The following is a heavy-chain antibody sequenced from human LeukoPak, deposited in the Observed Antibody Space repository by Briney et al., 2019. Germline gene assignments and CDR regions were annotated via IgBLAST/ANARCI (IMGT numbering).Heavy chain of an antibody. D-gene: IGHD1-26*01. CDR1: GGTFSSYA. J-gene: IGHJ4*02. Sequence: SVKVSCKASGGTFSSYAISWVRQAPGQGLEWMGGIIPIFGTANYAQKFQGRVTITTDESTSTAYMELSSLRSEDTAVYYCASSGLLSYKIVGASRFVYWGQGTLVTVSS. CDR3: ASSGLLSYKIVGASRFVY. V-gene: IGHV1-69*05. CDR2: IIPIFGTA.